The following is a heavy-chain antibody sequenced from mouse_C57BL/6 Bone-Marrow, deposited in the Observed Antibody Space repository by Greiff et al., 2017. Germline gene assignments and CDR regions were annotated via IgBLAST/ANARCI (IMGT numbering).Heavy chain of an antibody. D-gene: IGHD2-4*01. J-gene: IGHJ4*01. CDR3: ARVLYDDGGMDY. CDR2: ISDGGSYT. CDR1: GFTFSSYA. V-gene: IGHV5-4*01. Sequence: VQLKESGGGLVKPGGSLKLSCAASGFTFSSYAMSWVRQTPEKRLEWVATISDGGSYTYYPDNVKGRFTISRDNAKNNLYLQMSHLKSEDTAMYYCARVLYDDGGMDYWGQGTSVTVSS.